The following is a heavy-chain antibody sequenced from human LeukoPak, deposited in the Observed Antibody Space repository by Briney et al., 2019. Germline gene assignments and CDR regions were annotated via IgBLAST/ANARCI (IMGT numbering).Heavy chain of an antibody. V-gene: IGHV3-74*01. CDR3: ASRPRDSSSSRDRFDY. CDR1: GFTFSSYW. J-gene: IGHJ4*02. D-gene: IGHD6-6*01. Sequence: GGSLRLSCAASGFTFSSYWMHWVRQAPGKGLVWVSRINSDGSSTSYADSVKGRFTISRDNAKNTLYLQMNSLRAEDTAVYYCASRPRDSSSSRDRFDYWGQGTLVTVSP. CDR2: INSDGSST.